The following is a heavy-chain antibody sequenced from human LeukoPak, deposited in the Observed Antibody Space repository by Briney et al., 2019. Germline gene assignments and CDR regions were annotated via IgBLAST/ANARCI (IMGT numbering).Heavy chain of an antibody. D-gene: IGHD1-26*01. CDR2: ISGSGGST. V-gene: IGHV3-23*01. J-gene: IGHJ4*02. Sequence: GGSLRLSCAASGFTFSSYAMSWVRQAPGKGLEWVSAISGSGGSTYYADSVKGRFTISRDNSKNTLHLQMNSLRAEDTAVYYCARDPRRYRGSYPYYFDYWGQGTLVTVSS. CDR3: ARDPRRYRGSYPYYFDY. CDR1: GFTFSSYA.